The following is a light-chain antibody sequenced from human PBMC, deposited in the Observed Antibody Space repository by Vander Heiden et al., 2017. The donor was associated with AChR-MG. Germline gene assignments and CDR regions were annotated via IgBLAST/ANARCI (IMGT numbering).Light chain of an antibody. CDR2: DAS. V-gene: IGKV1-33*01. CDR3: LQDDTVPS. CDR1: QEISNY. J-gene: IGKJ4*01. Sequence: DIEMTQSPSSLSASVGDRVTITCQASQEISNYLNWYQQRPVKAPKLLIFDASKWETGVPSRFSGSGSGTDFTFTSRSLQPEDIARYYFLQDDTVPSFGAGTKVEIK.